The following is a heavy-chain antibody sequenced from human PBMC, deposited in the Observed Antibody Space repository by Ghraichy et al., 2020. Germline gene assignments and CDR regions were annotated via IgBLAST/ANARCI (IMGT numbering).Heavy chain of an antibody. D-gene: IGHD6-19*01. J-gene: IGHJ4*02. V-gene: IGHV4-34*01. CDR1: GGSFSGYY. Sequence: SETLSLTCAVYGGSFSGYYWSWIRQPPGKGLEWIGEINHSGSTNYNPSLKSRVTISVDTSKNQFSLKLSSVTAADTAVYYCARENKQWLVQARRLYYFDYWGQGTLVTVSS. CDR2: INHSGST. CDR3: ARENKQWLVQARRLYYFDY.